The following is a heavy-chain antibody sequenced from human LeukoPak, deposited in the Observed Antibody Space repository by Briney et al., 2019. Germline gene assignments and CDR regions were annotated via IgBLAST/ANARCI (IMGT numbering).Heavy chain of an antibody. CDR2: IYTSEST. CDR1: GGSMRGYY. J-gene: IGHJ4*02. D-gene: IGHD3-22*01. V-gene: IGHV4-4*07. CDR3: ARGDDTSAWNFDS. Sequence: PAETLSLTCTVSGGSMRGYYWSWIRQPAGKGLEWIGRIYTSESTNYSPSLKSRVTMSVDTSKNQFSLKLSSVTAADTAVYYCARGDDTSAWNFDSWGQGTLVNVS.